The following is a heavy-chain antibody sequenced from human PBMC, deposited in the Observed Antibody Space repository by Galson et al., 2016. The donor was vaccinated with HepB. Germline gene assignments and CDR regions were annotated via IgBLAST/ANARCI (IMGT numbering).Heavy chain of an antibody. D-gene: IGHD5-18*01. J-gene: IGHJ4*02. CDR1: GFTFDDYA. CDR3: AKEKDTGMVYVFDY. CDR2: ITWNSDII. V-gene: IGHV3-9*01. Sequence: SLRLSCAASGFTFDDYAMHWVRQVPGKGLEWVSGITWNSDIIAYADSVKGRFTIPRDNAKNSLHLQMNSLRGEDTAFYYCAKEKDTGMVYVFDYWGKGTLVTVSS.